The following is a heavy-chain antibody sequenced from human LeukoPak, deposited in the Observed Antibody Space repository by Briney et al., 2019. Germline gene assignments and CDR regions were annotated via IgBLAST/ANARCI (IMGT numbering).Heavy chain of an antibody. J-gene: IGHJ6*04. CDR2: IYYSGST. D-gene: IGHD2-2*01. CDR3: ARRLVRVPAAMDV. V-gene: IGHV4-59*01. Sequence: SQTLSLTCTVSGGSISSYYWSWIRQPPGKGLEWIGYIYYSGSTNYNPSLKSRVTISVDTSKNQFSLKLSSVTAADTAVYYCARRLVRVPAAMDVWGKGTTVTVSS. CDR1: GGSISSYY.